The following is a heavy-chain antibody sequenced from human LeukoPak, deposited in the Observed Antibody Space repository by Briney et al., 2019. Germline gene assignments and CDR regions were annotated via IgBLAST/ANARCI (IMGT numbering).Heavy chain of an antibody. CDR1: GFSVSNNY. Sequence: PGGSLRLSCAASGFSVSNNYMNWVRQAPGKGLEWVSVIYRDGSTYYADPVKGRFTISRDNSKNTLYLQMNSLRAKDTAVYYCAKVFDYYDSSGYGGPFDYWGQGTLVTVSS. CDR2: IYRDGST. V-gene: IGHV3-53*01. D-gene: IGHD3-22*01. J-gene: IGHJ4*02. CDR3: AKVFDYYDSSGYGGPFDY.